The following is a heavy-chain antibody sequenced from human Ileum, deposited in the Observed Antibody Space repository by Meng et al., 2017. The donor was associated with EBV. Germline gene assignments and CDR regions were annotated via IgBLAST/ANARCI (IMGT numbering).Heavy chain of an antibody. J-gene: IGHJ4*02. V-gene: IGHV4-30-4*01. Sequence: QGQLQEAGPRLVKPSQTLSLTCVVSGASISSGGYHWSWIRQPPGKGLEWIGYIFSSGSPYYNPSLKNRITMSVDTSKNQFSLNLKSVTAADTAVYYCASYSEGGGGLGYWGQGTLVTVSS. D-gene: IGHD2-15*01. CDR2: IFSSGSP. CDR3: ASYSEGGGGLGY. CDR1: GASISSGGYH.